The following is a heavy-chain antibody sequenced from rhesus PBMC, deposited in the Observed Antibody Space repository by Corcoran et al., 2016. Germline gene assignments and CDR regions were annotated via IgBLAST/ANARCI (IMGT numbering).Heavy chain of an antibody. D-gene: IGHD5-12*01. CDR3: ARESTSDSWEYSYSWLDY. CDR2: VSYSGST. J-gene: IGHJ4*01. Sequence: QVQLQESGPGLVKPSETLSLTCAVPGGSIGSSYYHWTRLRQAPGKGWEWIGCVSYSGSTSYNPSRKSRVTIARDTSKNQFSLKLSSVTAADTAVYYGARESTSDSWEYSYSWLDYWGQGVLVTVSS. V-gene: IGHV4-122*02. CDR1: GGSIGSSYYH.